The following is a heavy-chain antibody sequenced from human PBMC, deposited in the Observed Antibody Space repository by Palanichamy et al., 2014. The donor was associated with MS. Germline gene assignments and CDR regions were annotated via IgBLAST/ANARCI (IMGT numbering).Heavy chain of an antibody. CDR1: GFTFSSSA. CDR3: AKAGPRHCSSTSCYSGAFDI. Sequence: EVQLLESGGGLVQPGGSLRLSCAASGFTFSSSAMSWVRQAPGQGLEWVSTISGSGGATFYADSVKGRFTISRDNSKNTLYLQMNSLRVEDTAVYYCAKAGPRHCSSTSCYSGAFDIWGQGTMVTVSS. D-gene: IGHD2-2*01. J-gene: IGHJ3*02. CDR2: ISGSGGAT. V-gene: IGHV3-23*01.